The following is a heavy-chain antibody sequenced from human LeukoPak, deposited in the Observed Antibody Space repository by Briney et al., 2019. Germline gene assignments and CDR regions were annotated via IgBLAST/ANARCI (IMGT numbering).Heavy chain of an antibody. CDR1: GFTFSSYW. Sequence: GGSLRLSCAASGFTFSSYWMSWVRQAPGKGLEWVANIKQDGSEKYYVDSAKGRFTISRDNAKNSLYLQMNSLRAEDTATYYCARDIRNYYDSGAYGWFDPWGQGTLVPVSS. J-gene: IGHJ5*02. CDR3: ARDIRNYYDSGAYGWFDP. V-gene: IGHV3-7*03. D-gene: IGHD3-10*01. CDR2: IKQDGSEK.